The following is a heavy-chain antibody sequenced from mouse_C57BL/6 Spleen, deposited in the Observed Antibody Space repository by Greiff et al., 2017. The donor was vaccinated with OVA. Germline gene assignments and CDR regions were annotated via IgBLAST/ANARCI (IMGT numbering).Heavy chain of an antibody. J-gene: IGHJ4*01. CDR2: ISDGGSYT. CDR1: GFTFSSYA. D-gene: IGHD3-3*01. V-gene: IGHV5-4*01. Sequence: EVNLVESGGGLVKPGGSLKLSCAASGFTFSSYAMSWVRQTPEKRLEWVATISDGGSYTYYPDNVKGRFTISRDNAKNNLYLQMRHLKSEDTAMYYCARDLGYAMDYWGQGTSVTVSS. CDR3: ARDLGYAMDY.